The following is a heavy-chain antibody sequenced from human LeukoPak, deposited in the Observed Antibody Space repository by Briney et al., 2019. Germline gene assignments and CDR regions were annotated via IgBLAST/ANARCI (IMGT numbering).Heavy chain of an antibody. Sequence: SETLSLTCAVSGGSFSGFYWTWIRPPPGKGLEGIGEINHSGSANYSPSLSSRVTISLDMSENQFSLKLTSVTAADTAVYYCARGQGTVTTHWGQGTLVTVSS. CDR3: ARGQGTVTTH. CDR2: INHSGSA. D-gene: IGHD4-17*01. V-gene: IGHV4-34*01. CDR1: GGSFSGFY. J-gene: IGHJ4*02.